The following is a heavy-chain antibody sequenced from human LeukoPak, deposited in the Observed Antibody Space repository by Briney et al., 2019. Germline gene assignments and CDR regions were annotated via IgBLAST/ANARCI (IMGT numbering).Heavy chain of an antibody. CDR3: ARDCSSATCYAAFDY. CDR1: GFTVSSNY. V-gene: IGHV3-53*01. CDR2: IYSGGST. J-gene: IGHJ4*02. Sequence: GGSLRLSCAASGFTVSSNYMSWVRQAPGKGLEWVSVIYSGGSTYYADSVKGRFTISRDKSNNTLYLQMNSLRAEDTGVYYYARDCSSATCYAAFDYWGQGTLVTVSS. D-gene: IGHD2-2*01.